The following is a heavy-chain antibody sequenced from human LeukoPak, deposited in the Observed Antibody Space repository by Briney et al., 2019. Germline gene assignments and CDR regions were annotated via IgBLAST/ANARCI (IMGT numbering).Heavy chain of an antibody. Sequence: GPLRLSCAASGFTFSSYWMTWVRQAPGKGLEWVANIKQDGSEKYYVDSVKGRFTISRDNAKNSLYLQMNSLRAEDTAVYYCARVDYDSSGYYFDYWGQGTLVTVSS. CDR3: ARVDYDSSGYYFDY. D-gene: IGHD3-22*01. CDR2: IKQDGSEK. CDR1: GFTFSSYW. J-gene: IGHJ4*02. V-gene: IGHV3-7*01.